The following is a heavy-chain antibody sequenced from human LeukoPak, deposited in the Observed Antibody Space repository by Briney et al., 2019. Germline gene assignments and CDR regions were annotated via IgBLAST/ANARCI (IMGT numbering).Heavy chain of an antibody. D-gene: IGHD2-2*01. Sequence: GGSLRLSCAASGFTFSSYAMSWVRQAPGEGLEWVSAISGSGGSTYYADSVKGRFTISRDNSKNTLYLQMNSLRAEDTAVYYCAKDLTAATQIFDYWGQGTLVTVSS. V-gene: IGHV3-23*01. CDR3: AKDLTAATQIFDY. CDR1: GFTFSSYA. J-gene: IGHJ4*02. CDR2: ISGSGGST.